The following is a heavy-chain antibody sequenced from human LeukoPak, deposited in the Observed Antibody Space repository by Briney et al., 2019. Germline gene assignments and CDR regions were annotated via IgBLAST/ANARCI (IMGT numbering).Heavy chain of an antibody. CDR1: GFTFSSYA. CDR3: AKNSGDYSYYDFWSGYGYYFDY. CDR2: ISGSGGST. J-gene: IGHJ4*02. D-gene: IGHD3-3*01. V-gene: IGHV3-23*01. Sequence: GGSLRLSCAASGFTFSSYAMSWVRQAPGKGLEWVSAISGSGGSTYYADSVKGRFTISRDNSKNTLYLQMNSMRAEDTAVYYCAKNSGDYSYYDFWSGYGYYFDYWGQGTPVTVSS.